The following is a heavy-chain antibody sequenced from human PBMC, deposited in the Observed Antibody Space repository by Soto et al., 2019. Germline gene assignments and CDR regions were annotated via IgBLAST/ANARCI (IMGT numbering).Heavy chain of an antibody. CDR3: ARGDDYGDYVSPVVIDY. D-gene: IGHD4-17*01. V-gene: IGHV1-8*01. CDR1: GYTFTSYD. Sequence: QVQLVQSGAEVKKPGASVKVSCKASGYTFTSYDINWVRQATGQGLEWMGWMNPNSGNTGYAQKFQGRVTMTRNTSISTAYMELSSLRSEDTAVYYCARGDDYGDYVSPVVIDYWGQGTLVTVSS. CDR2: MNPNSGNT. J-gene: IGHJ4*02.